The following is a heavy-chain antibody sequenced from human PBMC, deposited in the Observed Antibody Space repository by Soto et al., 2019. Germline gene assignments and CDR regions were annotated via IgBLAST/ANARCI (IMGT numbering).Heavy chain of an antibody. D-gene: IGHD2-15*01. V-gene: IGHV1-2*02. Sequence: GASVNVSCKASGYTFIGYYIHWVRQAPGQGLEWMAWINPSSGDTNYAPNFQGRITVTRDTSISTTYMDLSRLISDDTAVYYCAFGNTVPYSERWGQGTLVNVSS. CDR2: INPSSGDT. CDR1: GYTFIGYY. CDR3: AFGNTVPYSER. J-gene: IGHJ4*02.